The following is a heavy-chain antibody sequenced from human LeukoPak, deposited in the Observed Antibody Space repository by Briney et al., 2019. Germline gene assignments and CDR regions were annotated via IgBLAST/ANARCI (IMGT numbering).Heavy chain of an antibody. CDR1: GYSISSDHY. Sequence: SETLSLTCTVSGYSISSDHYWGWIRQPPGKGLEWIGTIYHSGNTYYNPSLKSRVTISVDTSKNQFSLRLSSVTAADTAVYYCAREGRHYDILTGYYSIGRLDYWGQGTLVTVSS. CDR2: IYHSGNT. D-gene: IGHD3-9*01. V-gene: IGHV4-38-2*02. CDR3: AREGRHYDILTGYYSIGRLDY. J-gene: IGHJ4*02.